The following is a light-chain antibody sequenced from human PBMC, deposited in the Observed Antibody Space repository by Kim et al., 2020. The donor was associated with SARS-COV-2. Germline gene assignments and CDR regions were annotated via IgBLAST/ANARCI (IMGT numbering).Light chain of an antibody. V-gene: IGKV1-33*01. CDR3: QQYDSLPYT. Sequence: DIQMTQSPSSLSASVGDRVTITCQASQDINNYLNWYQQKPGKAPKLLISDTSNLKTGVPSRFSGGGSGTDFTFTINSLQPEDIETYYCQQYDSLPYTFGQGTKLEI. CDR2: DTS. J-gene: IGKJ2*01. CDR1: QDINNY.